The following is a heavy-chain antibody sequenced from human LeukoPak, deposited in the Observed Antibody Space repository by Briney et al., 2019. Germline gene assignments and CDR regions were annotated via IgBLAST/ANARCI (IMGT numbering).Heavy chain of an antibody. J-gene: IGHJ6*02. CDR1: GFTFSSYA. Sequence: GGSLRLSCAASGFTFSSYAMHWVRQAPGKGLEWVAVISYDGSNKYYADSVKGRFTISRDNSKNTLYLQMNSLRAEDTAVYYCARDRVPRQPYYYYGMDVWGQGTTVTVSS. V-gene: IGHV3-30-3*01. CDR3: ARDRVPRQPYYYYGMDV. CDR2: ISYDGSNK. D-gene: IGHD1-1*01.